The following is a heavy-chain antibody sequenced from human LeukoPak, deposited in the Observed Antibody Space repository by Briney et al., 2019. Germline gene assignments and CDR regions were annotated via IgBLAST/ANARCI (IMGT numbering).Heavy chain of an antibody. J-gene: IGHJ4*02. Sequence: GGSLRLSCAASGFTFSSYDMNWVRQAPGKGLEWVAVISYDGSNIYYADSVKGRFTISRDNSKNTLYLQMNSLRAEDTAVYYCAKIMTTVVNHEDYWGQGTLVTVSS. V-gene: IGHV3-30*18. D-gene: IGHD4-23*01. CDR2: ISYDGSNI. CDR1: GFTFSSYD. CDR3: AKIMTTVVNHEDY.